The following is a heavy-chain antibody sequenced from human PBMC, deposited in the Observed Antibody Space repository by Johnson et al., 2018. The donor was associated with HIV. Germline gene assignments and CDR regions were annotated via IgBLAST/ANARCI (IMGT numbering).Heavy chain of an antibody. CDR3: AREFGYCSGGACSYAFYI. J-gene: IGHJ3*02. CDR2: INWNGGNT. CDR1: GFTFDDYG. Sequence: VQLVESGGGVVRPGGSLRLSCAASGFTFDDYGMSWVRQPPGKGLEWVSGINWNGGNTAYADSVKGRFTISRDNAKNSLYLQMNSLRAEDTALYYCAREFGYCSGGACSYAFYIWGQGTMVTVSS. V-gene: IGHV3-20*04. D-gene: IGHD2-15*01.